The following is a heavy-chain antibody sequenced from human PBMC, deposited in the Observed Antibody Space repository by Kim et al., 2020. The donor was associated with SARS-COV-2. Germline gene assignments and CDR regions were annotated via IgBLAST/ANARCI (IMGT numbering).Heavy chain of an antibody. CDR3: ARNKWLVSVREAFDI. CDR1: GSTFSSYA. D-gene: IGHD3-22*01. CDR2: ISYDGSNK. V-gene: IGHV3-30-3*01. J-gene: IGHJ3*02. Sequence: GGSLRLSCAASGSTFSSYAMHWVRQAPGKGLEWVAVISYDGSNKYYADSVKGRFTISRDNSKNTLYLQMNSLRAEDTAVYYCARNKWLVSVREAFDIWG.